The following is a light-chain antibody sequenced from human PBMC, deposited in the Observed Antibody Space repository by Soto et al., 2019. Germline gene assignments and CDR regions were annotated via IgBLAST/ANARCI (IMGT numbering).Light chain of an antibody. J-gene: IGKJ4*01. Sequence: DIQMTQSPSSLSASVGDRVTITCRASENIFSYVNWYQQKSGNAPKLLIFGTSSLHSGVPSGFSGRGSGTDFTLTISSLQPADFATYYCQQSYSTPLTFGGGTKVDIK. CDR1: ENIFSY. CDR2: GTS. V-gene: IGKV1-39*01. CDR3: QQSYSTPLT.